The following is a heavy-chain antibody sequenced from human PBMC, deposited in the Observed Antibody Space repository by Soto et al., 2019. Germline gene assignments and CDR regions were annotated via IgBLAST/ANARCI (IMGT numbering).Heavy chain of an antibody. J-gene: IGHJ4*02. Sequence: SDTLSHTYAVYCGTFRDYYWSWIRQPPGKGLEWIGEINHSGSTNYNPSLKSRVTISIDRSKNQFSLKLSSVTAADTAVYYCARVPDYWGQGILDTVSS. V-gene: IGHV4-34*01. CDR1: CGTFRDYY. CDR3: ARVPDY. CDR2: INHSGST. D-gene: IGHD2-2*01.